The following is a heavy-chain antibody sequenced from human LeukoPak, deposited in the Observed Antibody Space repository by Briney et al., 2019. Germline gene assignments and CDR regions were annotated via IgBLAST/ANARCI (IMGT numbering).Heavy chain of an antibody. V-gene: IGHV4-61*05. D-gene: IGHD6-13*01. CDR1: GGSISSNDYY. CDR2: IYYSGST. Sequence: ETLSLTCTISGGSISSNDYYWGWIRQPPGKGLEWIGYIYYSGSTNYNPSLKTRVTISVDTSKNQFSLKLSSVTAADTAVYYCARLSGARIAAAGLFDYWGQGTLVTVSS. J-gene: IGHJ4*02. CDR3: ARLSGARIAAAGLFDY.